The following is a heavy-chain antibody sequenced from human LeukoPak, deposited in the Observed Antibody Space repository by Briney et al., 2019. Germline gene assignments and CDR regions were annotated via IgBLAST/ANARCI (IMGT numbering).Heavy chain of an antibody. V-gene: IGHV4-59*01. CDR2: IYYSGST. Sequence: SETLSLTCTVSGGSISSYYWSWIRQPPGKVLEWIGYIYYSGSTNYNPSLKSRVTISVDTSKNQFSLKLSSVTAADTAVYYCARGDGYNWRYFDYWGQGTLVTVSS. CDR3: ARGDGYNWRYFDY. J-gene: IGHJ4*02. CDR1: GGSISSYY. D-gene: IGHD5-24*01.